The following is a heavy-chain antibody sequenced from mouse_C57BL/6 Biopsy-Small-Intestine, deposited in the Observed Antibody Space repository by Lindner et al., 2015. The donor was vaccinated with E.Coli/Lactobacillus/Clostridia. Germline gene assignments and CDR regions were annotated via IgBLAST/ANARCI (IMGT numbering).Heavy chain of an antibody. CDR2: IRTKRNNYAT. J-gene: IGHJ3*01. Sequence: VQLQESGGRLVQPQGSLKLSCAASGFTFNTYGMYWLRQAPGKGLEWVARIRTKRNNYATYYADSVKDRFTISRDDSQSMLYLQMNNLKTEDTAMYYCVGQFAYWGQGDSGHCLC. V-gene: IGHV10-1*02. CDR3: VGQFAY. CDR1: GFTFNTYG.